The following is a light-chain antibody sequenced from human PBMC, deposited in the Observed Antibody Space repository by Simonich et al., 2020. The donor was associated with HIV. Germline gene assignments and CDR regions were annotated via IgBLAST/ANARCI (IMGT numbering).Light chain of an antibody. V-gene: IGKV4-1*01. Sequence: DIVMTQSPDSLAVSLCERATINCKSSQSVLYSSNNKNYLAWYQQKPGQPPKLLIYGASTRASGVPDRFRGSGSGRDFTLTISSLQAEDVGVYYWQQYYSTPQTFGQGPKVEIK. CDR3: QQYYSTPQT. CDR2: GAS. CDR1: QSVLYSSNNKNY. J-gene: IGKJ1*01.